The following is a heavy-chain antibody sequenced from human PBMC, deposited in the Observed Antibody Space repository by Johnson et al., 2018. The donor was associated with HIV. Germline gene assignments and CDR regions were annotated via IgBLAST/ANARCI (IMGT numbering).Heavy chain of an antibody. V-gene: IGHV3-33*01. CDR1: GFTFSNYG. CDR3: ARGLIYCTGGVCYKARDAFDI. J-gene: IGHJ3*02. CDR2: IRYDGSNK. D-gene: IGHD2-8*02. Sequence: QVQLVESGGGVVQPGRSLRLSCAASGFTFSNYGMHWVRQAPGKGLEWVAFIRYDGSNKYYADSVKGRFTISRDNSKNTLYLQMNSLRAEDTAVYYCARGLIYCTGGVCYKARDAFDIWGQGTMVTVSS.